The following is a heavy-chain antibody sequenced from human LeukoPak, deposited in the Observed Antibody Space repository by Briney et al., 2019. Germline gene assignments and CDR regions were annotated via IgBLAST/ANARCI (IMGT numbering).Heavy chain of an antibody. Sequence: GGSLRLSCAASGFTFSSYAMHWVRQAPGKGLEWVAVISYDGSNKYYADSVKGRFTISRDNSKNTLYLQMNSLRAEDTAVYYCARVTVLRYFDPGVGVYYYYHYMDVWGKGTTVTVSS. CDR2: ISYDGSNK. CDR1: GFTFSSYA. D-gene: IGHD3-9*01. V-gene: IGHV3-30*04. J-gene: IGHJ6*03. CDR3: ARVTVLRYFDPGVGVYYYYHYMDV.